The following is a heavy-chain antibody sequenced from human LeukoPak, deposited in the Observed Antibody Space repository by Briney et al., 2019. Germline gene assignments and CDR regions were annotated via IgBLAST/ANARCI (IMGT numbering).Heavy chain of an antibody. CDR2: FDPEDGET. D-gene: IGHD3-10*01. CDR1: GYTRTELS. V-gene: IGHV1-24*01. Sequence: ASVKASCKVSGYTRTELSMHWVRQAPGEGLEWTGGFDPEDGETIYARKFQGRVTMTEDTSTDTAYMELSSLRSEDTAVYYCATTEFDYWGQGTLVTVSS. J-gene: IGHJ4*02. CDR3: ATTEFDY.